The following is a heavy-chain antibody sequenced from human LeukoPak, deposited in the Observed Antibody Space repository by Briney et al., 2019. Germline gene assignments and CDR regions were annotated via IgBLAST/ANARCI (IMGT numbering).Heavy chain of an antibody. CDR3: ARINDYGVRHFDY. Sequence: ASVKVSCKASGYTFTNYGISWVRRAPGQGLEWMGWISAYNSDTNYAQKLQGRVTITADKSTSTAYMELSSLRSEDTAVYYCARINDYGVRHFDYWGQGTLVTVSS. CDR1: GYTFTNYG. D-gene: IGHD4-17*01. J-gene: IGHJ4*02. V-gene: IGHV1-18*01. CDR2: ISAYNSDT.